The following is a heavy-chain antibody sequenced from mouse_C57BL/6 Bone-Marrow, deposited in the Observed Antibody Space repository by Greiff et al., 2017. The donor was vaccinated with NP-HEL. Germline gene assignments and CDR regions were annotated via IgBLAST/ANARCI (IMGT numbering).Heavy chain of an antibody. CDR3: VRGGGIPYYYAMDY. Sequence: EVMLVESGGGLVQPKGSLKLSCAASGFTFNTYAMHWVRQAPGKGLEWVARIRSKSSNYATYYADSVKDRFTISRDDSQSMLYLQMNNLKTEDTAMYYCVRGGGIPYYYAMDYWGQGTSVTVSS. CDR2: IRSKSSNYAT. V-gene: IGHV10-3*01. J-gene: IGHJ4*01. CDR1: GFTFNTYA.